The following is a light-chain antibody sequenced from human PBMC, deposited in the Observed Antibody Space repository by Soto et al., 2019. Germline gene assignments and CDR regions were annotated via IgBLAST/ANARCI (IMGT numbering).Light chain of an antibody. Sequence: EIVLTQSPDTLSLSPGERATLSCRASQSVRSSLGWYQQKPGQAPRLLIYDASKRATGIPARFSGSGSGTDFTLTISSLEPEDLAVYYCQLRSNWPPEVTFGPGTKVDIK. CDR3: QLRSNWPPEVT. V-gene: IGKV3-11*01. CDR1: QSVRSS. CDR2: DAS. J-gene: IGKJ3*01.